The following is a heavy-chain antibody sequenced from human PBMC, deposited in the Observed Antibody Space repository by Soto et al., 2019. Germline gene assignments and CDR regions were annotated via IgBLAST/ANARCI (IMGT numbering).Heavy chain of an antibody. CDR2: IDLDDDK. CDR1: GFSLSTSGMC. CDR3: ARIDSSSSEFDY. Sequence: PTLVNPTQTLTXTCTFSGFSLSTSGMCVSWIRQPPGKALEWLARIDLDDDKYYSTSLKTRLPISKDTSKNQVVVTMTNMDPVDIATYYCARIDSSSSEFDYWGQGTLVTVSS. D-gene: IGHD6-6*01. V-gene: IGHV2-70*11. J-gene: IGHJ4*02.